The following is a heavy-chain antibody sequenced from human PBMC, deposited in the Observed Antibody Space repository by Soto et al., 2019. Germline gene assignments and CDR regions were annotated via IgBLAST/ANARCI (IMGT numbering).Heavy chain of an antibody. J-gene: IGHJ4*02. CDR3: AKGPRMIVRAFFEN. CDR2: IGRNSGAL. D-gene: IGHD2-21*01. CDR1: GFTFDGVA. V-gene: IGHV3-9*01. Sequence: EVQLVESGGGLVQPGRSLRLSCAASGFTFDGVAMHWVRQVPGRGLEWVSSIGRNSGALAYADSVKGSFSISRDDARKTVYLPMSSLRPEDTALYFCAKGPRMIVRAFFENWGQGNLVSVSS.